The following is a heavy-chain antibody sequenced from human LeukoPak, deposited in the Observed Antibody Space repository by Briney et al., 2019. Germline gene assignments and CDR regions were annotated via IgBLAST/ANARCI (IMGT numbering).Heavy chain of an antibody. Sequence: GASLEISCQGSGCIFTTYWIGWVRQLPGKGLELMAVIYPGDSRTRYNPSFQGQVIISVDKSISTAYLQWSSLKASDTAMYYCIYRKFGSPWFDPWGQGTLVTVSS. V-gene: IGHV5-51*01. CDR1: GCIFTTYW. D-gene: IGHD1-14*01. CDR2: IYPGDSRT. J-gene: IGHJ5*02. CDR3: IYRKFGSPWFDP.